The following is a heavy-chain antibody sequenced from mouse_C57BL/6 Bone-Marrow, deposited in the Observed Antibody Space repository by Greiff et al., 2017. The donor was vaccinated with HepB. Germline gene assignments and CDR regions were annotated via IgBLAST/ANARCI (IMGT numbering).Heavy chain of an antibody. V-gene: IGHV1-64*01. J-gene: IGHJ2*01. CDR2: IHPNSGST. D-gene: IGHD2-5*01. CDR3: AAYYSNYVDY. Sequence: VQLQQPGAELVKPGASVKLSCKASGYTFTSYWMHWVKQRPGQGLEWIGMIHPNSGSTNYNEKFKSKATMTVDKSSSTAYMQLSSLTSEDSAVYYCAAYYSNYVDYWGQGTTLTVSS. CDR1: GYTFTSYW.